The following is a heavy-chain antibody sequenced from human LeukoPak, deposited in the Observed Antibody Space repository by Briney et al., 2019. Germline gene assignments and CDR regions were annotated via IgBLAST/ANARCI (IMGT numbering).Heavy chain of an antibody. Sequence: GGSLRLSCAASAFTFSNAWMNWVRQAPGKGLEWVGRIKSKTDGGTTDYAAPVKGRFTISRDDSKNALYLQMNSLKTEDTAVYYCTTEERVSSGYCSGGSCYIDYWGQGTLVTVSS. D-gene: IGHD2-15*01. CDR1: AFTFSNAW. CDR2: IKSKTDGGTT. V-gene: IGHV3-15*01. J-gene: IGHJ4*02. CDR3: TTEERVSSGYCSGGSCYIDY.